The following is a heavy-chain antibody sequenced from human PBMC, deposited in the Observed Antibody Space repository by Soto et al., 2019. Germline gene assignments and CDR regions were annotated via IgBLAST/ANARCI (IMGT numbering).Heavy chain of an antibody. J-gene: IGHJ5*02. CDR3: ATDPITYSGSYTS. CDR2: FDPEDGET. CDR1: GYTLTELS. Sequence: ASVKVSCKVSGYTLTELSMHWVRQAPGKGLERMGGFDPEDGETIYAQKLQGRVTMTEDTSTDTAYMELSSLRSEDTAVYYCATDPITYSGSYTSWGQGTLVTVS. D-gene: IGHD1-26*01. V-gene: IGHV1-24*01.